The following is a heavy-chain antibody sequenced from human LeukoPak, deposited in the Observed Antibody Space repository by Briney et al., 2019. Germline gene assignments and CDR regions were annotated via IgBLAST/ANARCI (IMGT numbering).Heavy chain of an antibody. CDR1: GGTFSSYA. J-gene: IGHJ5*02. D-gene: IGHD5-12*01. V-gene: IGHV1-69*13. CDR3: AREKWPPNNWFDP. Sequence: GASVKVSCKASGGTFSSYAISWVRQAPGQGLEWMGGIIPIFGTANYAQKFQGRVTITADESTSTAYMELSSLRSEDTAVYYCAREKWPPNNWFDPWGQGTLVTVSS. CDR2: IIPIFGTA.